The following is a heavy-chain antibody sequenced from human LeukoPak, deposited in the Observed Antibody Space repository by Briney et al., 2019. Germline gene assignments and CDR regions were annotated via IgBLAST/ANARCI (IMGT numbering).Heavy chain of an antibody. D-gene: IGHD2-15*01. CDR3: ARGAWATRLGS. CDR2: IYESGST. J-gene: IGHJ4*02. Sequence: ETPSLTCAVYGESLNSYYWSWIRQPPGKGLEWIGEIYESGSTEYNPSLKSRVTISMVPSKQQFSLSLTSVTAADTAVYYCARGAWATRLGSWGLGTPVIVSS. CDR1: GESLNSYY. V-gene: IGHV4-34*01.